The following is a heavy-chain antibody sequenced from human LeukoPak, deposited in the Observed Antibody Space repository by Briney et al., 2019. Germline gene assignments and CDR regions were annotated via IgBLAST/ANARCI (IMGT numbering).Heavy chain of an antibody. D-gene: IGHD6-13*01. V-gene: IGHV3-23*01. J-gene: IGHJ4*02. CDR3: AKYSSSTC. Sequence: GGSLRLSCAASGFTFSSYDKHWVRQATGKGLEWVSAISGSGGSTYYADSVKGRFTISRDNSKNTLYLQMNSLRAEDTAVYYCAKYSSSTCWGQGTLVTVSS. CDR2: ISGSGGST. CDR1: GFTFSSYD.